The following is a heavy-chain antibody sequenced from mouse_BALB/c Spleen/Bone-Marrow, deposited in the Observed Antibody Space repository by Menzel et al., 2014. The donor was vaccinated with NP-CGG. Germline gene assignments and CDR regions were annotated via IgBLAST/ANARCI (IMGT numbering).Heavy chain of an antibody. V-gene: IGHV1-9*01. CDR2: ILPGSGST. Sequence: QVQLQQSGAELMKPGASVKISCKATGYTFSSYWIEWVKQRPGHGLEWIGEILPGSGSTNYNEKFKGKATLSADTSPNTAYMQLSSLTSEDSAVYYCARWGSFAYWGQGTLVTVSP. J-gene: IGHJ3*01. D-gene: IGHD1-1*01. CDR1: GYTFSSYW. CDR3: ARWGSFAY.